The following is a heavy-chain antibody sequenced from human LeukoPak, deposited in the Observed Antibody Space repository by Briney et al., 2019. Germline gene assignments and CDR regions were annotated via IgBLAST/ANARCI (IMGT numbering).Heavy chain of an antibody. Sequence: SETLSLTCTVSGGSISSYYWSWIRQPPGKGLEWIGYIYYSGSTNYNPSLKSHVTISVDTSKNQFSLKLSSVTTADTAVYYCARGGYSYGYYMDVWGKGTTATVSS. J-gene: IGHJ6*03. CDR1: GGSISSYY. CDR2: IYYSGST. V-gene: IGHV4-59*01. D-gene: IGHD5-18*01. CDR3: ARGGYSYGYYMDV.